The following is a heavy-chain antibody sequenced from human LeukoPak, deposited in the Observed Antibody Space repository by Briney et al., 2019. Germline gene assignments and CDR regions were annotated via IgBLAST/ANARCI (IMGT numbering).Heavy chain of an antibody. Sequence: GASVKVSCKASGYTFTSYDINWVRQATGQGLEWMGWMNPNSGNTGYAQKFQGRVTMTRNTSISTAYMELSSLRSEDTALYHCARAYRSGWRYYYYYYGMDVWGQGTTVTVSS. V-gene: IGHV1-8*01. CDR1: GYTFTSYD. CDR3: ARAYRSGWRYYYYYYGMDV. D-gene: IGHD6-19*01. CDR2: MNPNSGNT. J-gene: IGHJ6*02.